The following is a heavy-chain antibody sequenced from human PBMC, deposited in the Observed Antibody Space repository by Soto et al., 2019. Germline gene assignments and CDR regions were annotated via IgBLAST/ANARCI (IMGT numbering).Heavy chain of an antibody. J-gene: IGHJ6*02. V-gene: IGHV3-30*03. CDR2: ISYDGYKK. D-gene: IGHD3-3*01. CDR1: GFAFSNYD. Sequence: PGGSLRLSCAASGFAFSNYDLYWVRQAPGKGLEWVALISYDGYKKYYADSVKGRFTISRDSSRNGLYLQMDSLRPEDTAVYFCTSCGRFPRVGVDYYAMDVWGQGTTVTVSS. CDR3: TSCGRFPRVGVDYYAMDV.